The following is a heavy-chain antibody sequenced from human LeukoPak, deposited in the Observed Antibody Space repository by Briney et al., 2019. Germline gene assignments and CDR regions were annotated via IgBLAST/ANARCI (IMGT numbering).Heavy chain of an antibody. CDR3: ARERVGYDTSGRGPRFDS. D-gene: IGHD3-22*01. V-gene: IGHV4-4*07. Sequence: SETLSLTCIVSGTSVNNYYWSWIRQPAGKGLEWIGRIYSSGSTNYNLSLTSRVSISVDKSKNQVSLKLESVTAADTAVYYGARERVGYDTSGRGPRFDSWGQGTLVTVSS. CDR1: GTSVNNYY. CDR2: IYSSGST. J-gene: IGHJ4*02.